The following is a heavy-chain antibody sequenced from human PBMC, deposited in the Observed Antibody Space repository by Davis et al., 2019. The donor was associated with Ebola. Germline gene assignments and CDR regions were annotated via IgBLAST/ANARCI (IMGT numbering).Heavy chain of an antibody. CDR2: ISSSSSYI. J-gene: IGHJ6*02. D-gene: IGHD6-13*01. CDR3: ARGRGAASRYGMDV. CDR1: GFTVSSNY. V-gene: IGHV3-21*01. Sequence: GGSLRLSCAASGFTVSSNYMNWVRQAPGKGLEWVSSISSSSSYIYYADSVKGRFTISRDNAKNSLYLQMNSLRAEDTAVYYCARGRGAASRYGMDVWGQGTTVTVSS.